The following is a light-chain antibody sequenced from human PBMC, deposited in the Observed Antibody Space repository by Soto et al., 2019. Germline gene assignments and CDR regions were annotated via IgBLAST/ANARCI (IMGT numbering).Light chain of an antibody. J-gene: IGKJ5*01. CDR3: QQSSSSPIT. V-gene: IGKV3-20*01. Sequence: EIVLTQSPGTLSLSPWEIATLSCRASHSVSISYLAWYQQKPGQVPRLLMYAASSRATGIPDRFSGSGSGTDFTLTISRLEAEDFAVYYCQQSSSSPITFGQGTRLEIK. CDR1: HSVSISY. CDR2: AAS.